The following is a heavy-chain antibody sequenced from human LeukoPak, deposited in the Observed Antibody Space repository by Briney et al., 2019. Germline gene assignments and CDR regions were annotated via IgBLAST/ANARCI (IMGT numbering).Heavy chain of an antibody. CDR1: GFTFSSYA. D-gene: IGHD3-3*01. Sequence: GGSLRLSCAASGFTFSSYAMHWVRQAPGKGLEWVAVISYDGSNKYYADSVKGRFTISRDNSKNTLYLQMNSLRAEGMAVYYCARDRDFWSGYYLTSYYYYGMDVWGQGATVTVSS. V-gene: IGHV3-30-3*01. CDR2: ISYDGSNK. CDR3: ARDRDFWSGYYLTSYYYYGMDV. J-gene: IGHJ6*02.